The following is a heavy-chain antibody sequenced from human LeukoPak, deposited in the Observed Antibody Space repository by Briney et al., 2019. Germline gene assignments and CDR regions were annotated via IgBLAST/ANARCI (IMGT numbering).Heavy chain of an antibody. Sequence: GASVKVSCKASGYTFTSYYMHWVRQAPGQGLEWMGIINPSGGSTSYAQKFQGRVTMTRDTSTSTAYMELSSLRSEDTAVYYCVRWYYRSGWTNWFDPWGQGTLVTVSS. CDR3: VRWYYRSGWTNWFDP. V-gene: IGHV1-46*01. J-gene: IGHJ5*02. D-gene: IGHD6-19*01. CDR1: GYTFTSYY. CDR2: INPSGGST.